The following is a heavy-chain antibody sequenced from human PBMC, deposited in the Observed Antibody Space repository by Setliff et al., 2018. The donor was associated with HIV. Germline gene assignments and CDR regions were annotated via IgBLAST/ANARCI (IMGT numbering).Heavy chain of an antibody. D-gene: IGHD1-1*01. V-gene: IGHV4-39*01. J-gene: IGHJ4*02. Sequence: SETLSLTCTVSGGSISSSSYYWGWIRQPPGKGLESIGSIYYSGSTYYKPSLKSRVTISVDTSKNQFSLKLSSVTAADTAVYYCARQGQLGSEWGQGTLVTVSS. CDR1: GGSISSSSYY. CDR2: IYYSGST. CDR3: ARQGQLGSE.